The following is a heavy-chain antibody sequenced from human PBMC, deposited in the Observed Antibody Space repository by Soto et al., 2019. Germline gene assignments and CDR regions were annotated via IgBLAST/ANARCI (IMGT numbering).Heavy chain of an antibody. Sequence: QVQLQESGPGLVKPSETLSLTCTVSGGSISSYYWSWIRQPPGKGLEWIGYIYYSGSTNYNPSLKSRVTISVDTSKNQFSLQLSSVTAADTAVYYCARDRRYSSSSALYYYGMDVWGQGTTVTVSS. J-gene: IGHJ6*02. CDR1: GGSISSYY. CDR3: ARDRRYSSSSALYYYGMDV. D-gene: IGHD6-6*01. V-gene: IGHV4-59*01. CDR2: IYYSGST.